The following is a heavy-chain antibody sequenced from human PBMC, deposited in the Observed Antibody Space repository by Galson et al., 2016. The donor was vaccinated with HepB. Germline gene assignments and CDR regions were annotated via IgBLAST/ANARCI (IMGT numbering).Heavy chain of an antibody. CDR1: GFTFNTYA. CDR2: MTGGGTNL. Sequence: SLRLSCAVSGFTFNTYAMSWVRQAPGKGLEWVSTMTGGGTNLYYADSVRGRFAISRDNSRNTLFLEMNSLRAEDTAVYHCAREGTGGFDYWGRGTLVTVSS. V-gene: IGHV3-23*01. D-gene: IGHD1/OR15-1a*01. CDR3: AREGTGGFDY. J-gene: IGHJ4*02.